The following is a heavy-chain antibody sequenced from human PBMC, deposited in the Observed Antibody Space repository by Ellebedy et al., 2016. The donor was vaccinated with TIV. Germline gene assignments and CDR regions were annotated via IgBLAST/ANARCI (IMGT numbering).Heavy chain of an antibody. CDR3: ARALNHVDTVSTAPLDC. Sequence: GESLKISCAASGFTFSSYWMSLVRQAPGEGLEWVANIQYALSQTYYLDSVKGRFTISRDNSQNTLYLLMNSLRGDDTAIYYCARALNHVDTVSTAPLDCWGQGTLVTVSS. V-gene: IGHV3-7*01. CDR1: GFTFSSYW. D-gene: IGHD5/OR15-5a*01. CDR2: IQYALSQT. J-gene: IGHJ4*02.